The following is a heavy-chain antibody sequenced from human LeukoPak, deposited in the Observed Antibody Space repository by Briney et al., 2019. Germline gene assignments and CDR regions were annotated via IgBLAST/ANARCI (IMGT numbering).Heavy chain of an antibody. J-gene: IGHJ5*02. D-gene: IGHD6-13*01. CDR2: IYYSGST. CDR1: GGSISSHY. CDR3: ARERGSSWYSRRIWFDP. V-gene: IGHV4-59*11. Sequence: SETLSLTCTVSGGSISSHYWSWIRQPPGKGLEWIGYIYYSGSTNYNPSLKSRVTISVDTSKNQFSLKLSSVTAADTAVYYCARERGSSWYSRRIWFDPWGQGTLVTVSS.